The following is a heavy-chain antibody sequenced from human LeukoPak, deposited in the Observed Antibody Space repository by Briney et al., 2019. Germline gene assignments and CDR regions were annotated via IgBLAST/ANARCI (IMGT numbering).Heavy chain of an antibody. CDR1: GFTFSSYW. CDR3: AKDEIQLWFLSYFDY. J-gene: IGHJ4*02. Sequence: PGGSLRLSCAASGFTFSSYWMSWVRQAPGKGLEWVAFIRYDGSNKYYADSVKGRFTISRDNSKNTLYLQMNSLRAEDTAVYYCAKDEIQLWFLSYFDYWGQGTLVTVSS. CDR2: IRYDGSNK. V-gene: IGHV3-30*02. D-gene: IGHD5-18*01.